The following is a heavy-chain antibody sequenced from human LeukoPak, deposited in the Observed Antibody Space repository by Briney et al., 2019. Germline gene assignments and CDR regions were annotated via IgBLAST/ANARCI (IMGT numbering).Heavy chain of an antibody. V-gene: IGHV4-59*11. D-gene: IGHD4-17*01. CDR1: DDSFSSHY. J-gene: IGHJ3*02. CDR2: ISYIGST. CDR3: ARDLVTVTKGFDI. Sequence: PSETLSLTCAVSDDSFSSHYWTWIRQPPGKGLEWIGYISYIGSTNYNPSLMSRVAISIDTSKNQFSLKLSSVTAADTAVYYCARDLVTVTKGFDIWGQGTMVSVSS.